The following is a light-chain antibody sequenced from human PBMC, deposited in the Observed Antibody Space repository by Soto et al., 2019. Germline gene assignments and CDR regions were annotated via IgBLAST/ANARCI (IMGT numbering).Light chain of an antibody. Sequence: DIQMTQSPSSLSASVGDRVTITCRASQGISNSLAWYQQKPGEVPRLLIYAASTLQSGVPSGFGGSGSGTDFSLTISSLQPEDVATYYCQNYNSAPFTFGPGTKVDVK. CDR3: QNYNSAPFT. CDR1: QGISNS. CDR2: AAS. V-gene: IGKV1-27*01. J-gene: IGKJ3*01.